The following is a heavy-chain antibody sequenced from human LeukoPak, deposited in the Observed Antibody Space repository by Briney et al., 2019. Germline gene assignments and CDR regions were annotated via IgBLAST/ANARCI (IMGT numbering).Heavy chain of an antibody. Sequence: ASVKVCCKASGGTFSRYAISWVRQAPGQGLEWRGGIIPIFGTANYAQKFQGRVTITTDEATSTAYMELSSLRAEDTAVYYCAREKTTVVIGRAFDIWGQGTMVTVSS. CDR2: IIPIFGTA. D-gene: IGHD4-23*01. J-gene: IGHJ3*02. CDR1: GGTFSRYA. CDR3: AREKTTVVIGRAFDI. V-gene: IGHV1-69*05.